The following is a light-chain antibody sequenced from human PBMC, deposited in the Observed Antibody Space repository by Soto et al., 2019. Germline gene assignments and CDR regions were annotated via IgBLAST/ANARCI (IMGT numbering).Light chain of an antibody. CDR2: AAS. V-gene: IGKV1-27*01. CDR1: QGISDY. Sequence: DIQMTQSPSSLSAFLGDRVTITCRASQGISDYLVWYQQKPGKVPKLLIYAASTLQSGVPPRFSGTGSGTEFTLTISSLQPEDVANYYCQNYYSAPFTFGPGTKVDIK. J-gene: IGKJ3*01. CDR3: QNYYSAPFT.